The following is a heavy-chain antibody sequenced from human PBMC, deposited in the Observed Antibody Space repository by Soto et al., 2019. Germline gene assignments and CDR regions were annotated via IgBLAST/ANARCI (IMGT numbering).Heavy chain of an antibody. V-gene: IGHV1-46*01. Sequence: QVQVVQSGAEVKKPGASVKVSCKTSGYTFTNYHVHWVRQAPGQGLEWIGAISPNGGSTTYAQHLQGRVTMTGDSSMSTVYMEMGSLRSDDSAVYYCALPKNTLGWYNFWGQGTLFTVS. CDR1: GYTFTNYH. CDR2: ISPNGGST. CDR3: ALPKNTLGWYNF. D-gene: IGHD6-19*01. J-gene: IGHJ4*02.